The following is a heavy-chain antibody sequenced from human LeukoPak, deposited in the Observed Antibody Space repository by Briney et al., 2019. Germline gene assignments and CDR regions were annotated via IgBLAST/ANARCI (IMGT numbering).Heavy chain of an antibody. D-gene: IGHD4-17*01. CDR1: GFTFSSYA. CDR3: AKGDYGDYIFDY. Sequence: GGSLRLSCAASGFTFSSYAMSWVRQAPGKGLEWVSAISGSGGSTYYADSVKGRFTISRDDSKNTLYLQMNSLRAEDTAVYYCAKGDYGDYIFDYWGQGTLVTVSS. CDR2: ISGSGGST. V-gene: IGHV3-23*01. J-gene: IGHJ4*02.